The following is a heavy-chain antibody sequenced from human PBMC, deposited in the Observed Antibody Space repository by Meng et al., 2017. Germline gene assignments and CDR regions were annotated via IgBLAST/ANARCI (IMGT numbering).Heavy chain of an antibody. CDR2: INHSGST. J-gene: IGHJ4*02. D-gene: IGHD4-17*01. CDR1: GGSFSGYY. Sequence: VLLLQWGAGLLKPSGPLSLTCVVYGGSFSGYYWSWIRQPPGKGLEWIGEINHSGSTNYNPSLKSRVTISVDTSKNQFSLKLSSVTAADTAVYYCARGSMFGATVTKIDYWGQGTLVTVSS. V-gene: IGHV4-34*01. CDR3: ARGSMFGATVTKIDY.